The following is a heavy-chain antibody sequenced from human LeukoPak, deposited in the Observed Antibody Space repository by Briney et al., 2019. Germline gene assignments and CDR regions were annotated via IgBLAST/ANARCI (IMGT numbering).Heavy chain of an antibody. CDR3: ARDPYSGSYGPYYYYYMDV. Sequence: GSLRLSCAASGFTFSSYNMNWVRQAPGKVPEWVSSITSSSSYIYYADSVKGRFTISRDNAKNSLYLQMDSLRVEDTAVYYCARDPYSGSYGPYYYYYMDVWGKGTTVTISS. D-gene: IGHD1-26*01. CDR2: ITSSSSYI. V-gene: IGHV3-21*06. CDR1: GFTFSSYN. J-gene: IGHJ6*03.